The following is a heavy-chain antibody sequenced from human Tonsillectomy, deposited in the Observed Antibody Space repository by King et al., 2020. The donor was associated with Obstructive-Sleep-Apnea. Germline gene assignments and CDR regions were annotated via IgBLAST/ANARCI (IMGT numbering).Heavy chain of an antibody. CDR3: TRPVYYYGSGSYSPLFDP. Sequence: VQLVESGGGLVQPGGSLKLSCAASGFTFSDSAMHWVRQASGKGLEWVGRITTKSKNYATAYAASVKGRFTISRDDSKKPAYLQMHSLETDDTAVYYCTRPVYYYGSGSYSPLFDPWGQGTLVTVSS. D-gene: IGHD3-10*01. V-gene: IGHV3-73*02. CDR1: GFTFSDSA. CDR2: ITTKSKNYAT. J-gene: IGHJ5*02.